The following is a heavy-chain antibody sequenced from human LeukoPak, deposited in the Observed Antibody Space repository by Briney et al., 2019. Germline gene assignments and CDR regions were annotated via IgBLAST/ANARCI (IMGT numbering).Heavy chain of an antibody. CDR3: ARGGFGYDYVWGSPYMDV. Sequence: GGSLRLSCAASGFVVSGNHMTWVRQAPGKGLEWVSVISGSGSTFYADSVKGRLTISRDNSKNTLYLQMNSLRAEDTAVYYCARGGFGYDYVWGSPYMDVWGKGTTVTVSS. V-gene: IGHV3-66*01. J-gene: IGHJ6*03. CDR1: GFVVSGNH. D-gene: IGHD3-16*01. CDR2: ISGSGST.